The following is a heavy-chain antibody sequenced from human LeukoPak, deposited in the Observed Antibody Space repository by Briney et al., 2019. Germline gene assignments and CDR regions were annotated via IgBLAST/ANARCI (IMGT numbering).Heavy chain of an antibody. CDR1: GFTFSNYG. Sequence: GGSLRLSCAASGFTFSNYGMHWVRQAPGKGLEWVAFIRYDGSNKYYADSVKGRFTISRDNSKNTLYLQMNSLRAEDTAVYYCAKGGKRDYYYYMDVWGKGTTVTISS. J-gene: IGHJ6*03. V-gene: IGHV3-30*02. CDR3: AKGGKRDYYYYMDV. CDR2: IRYDGSNK. D-gene: IGHD4-23*01.